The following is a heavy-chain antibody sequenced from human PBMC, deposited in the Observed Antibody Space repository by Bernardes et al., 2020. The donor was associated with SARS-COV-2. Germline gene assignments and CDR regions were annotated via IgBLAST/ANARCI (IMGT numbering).Heavy chain of an antibody. D-gene: IGHD2-8*01. CDR1: GGSMNYYY. V-gene: IGHV4-59*08. CDR3: ARHGRTCTNGVCQTYYYYALDV. J-gene: IGHJ6*02. Sequence: SETLSLTCTVSGGSMNYYYWSWIRQPPGKGLEWIGHIYSSGSTNYNPSLKSRVSMSIDASKNQFSLKVSTVTAADSAVYYCARHGRTCTNGVCQTYYYYALDVWGQGTTVTVSS. CDR2: IYSSGST.